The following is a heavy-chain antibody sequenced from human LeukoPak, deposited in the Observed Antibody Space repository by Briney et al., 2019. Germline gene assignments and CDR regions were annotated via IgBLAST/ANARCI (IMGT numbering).Heavy chain of an antibody. CDR3: ATDLDSRFDY. CDR1: GYSISSGYY. V-gene: IGHV4-38-2*02. Sequence: SETLSHTCAVSGYSISSGYYWGWIRQPPGKGLEWIGSIYHSGSTYYNPSLKSRVTISVDTSKNQFSLRLSSVTAADTAIYYCATDLDSRFDYWGQGTLVTVSS. D-gene: IGHD6-13*01. J-gene: IGHJ4*02. CDR2: IYHSGST.